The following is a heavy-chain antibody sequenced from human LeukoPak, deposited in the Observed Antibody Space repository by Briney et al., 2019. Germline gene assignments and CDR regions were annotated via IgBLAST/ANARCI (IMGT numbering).Heavy chain of an antibody. J-gene: IGHJ3*02. CDR3: AREKDTLRYFDWPNHDAFHI. CDR2: IYDSGST. Sequence: SETLSLTCTVSGGSISSYYWSWIRQPPGKGLEWIGYIYDSGSTNYRPSLKSRVTISVDTSKNQISLELSSVTAADTAVYYCAREKDTLRYFDWPNHDAFHIWGPGTKVTVSS. CDR1: GGSISSYY. V-gene: IGHV4-59*01. D-gene: IGHD3-9*01.